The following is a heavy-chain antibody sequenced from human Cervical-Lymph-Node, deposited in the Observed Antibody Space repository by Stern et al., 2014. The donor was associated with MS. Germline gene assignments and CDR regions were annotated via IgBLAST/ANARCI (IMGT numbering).Heavy chain of an antibody. J-gene: IGHJ4*02. CDR1: GFTVSSNY. V-gene: IGHV3-53*04. Sequence: EVQLVESGGGLVQPGGSLRLSCAASGFTVSSNYMSWVRQAPGKGLEWVSVIYSGGSTYYADSVKGRFTISRHNSKNTLYLQMNSLRAEDTAVYYCARDFECGGSCYSDWGQGTLVTVAS. D-gene: IGHD2-15*01. CDR2: IYSGGST. CDR3: ARDFECGGSCYSD.